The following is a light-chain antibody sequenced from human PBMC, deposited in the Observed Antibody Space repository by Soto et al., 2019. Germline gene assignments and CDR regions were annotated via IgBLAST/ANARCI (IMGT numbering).Light chain of an antibody. V-gene: IGKV3-15*01. CDR2: GAS. Sequence: EIVMTQSPATLSVSPGERATLACRASKSVSNYVAWYQQKSGQPPRLLIYGASTRATGIPARFSGSGSGTEFTLTISSLQSEDFAVYFCQQYNNWPPITFGQGTRLEIK. CDR3: QQYNNWPPIT. J-gene: IGKJ5*01. CDR1: KSVSNY.